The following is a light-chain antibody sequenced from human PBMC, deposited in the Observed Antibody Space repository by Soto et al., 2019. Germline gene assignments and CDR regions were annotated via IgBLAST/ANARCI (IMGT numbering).Light chain of an antibody. J-gene: IGKJ5*01. V-gene: IGKV3-11*01. Sequence: EIELTQSPATLSLSPGERATLSCRASQSVSSSLAWYQQKHGQAPRLLISDTSNRATGIPARFSGSGSGTDFTLTISSLEPEDFAVYYCQQRSDWRITFGQGTRLGL. CDR1: QSVSSS. CDR2: DTS. CDR3: QQRSDWRIT.